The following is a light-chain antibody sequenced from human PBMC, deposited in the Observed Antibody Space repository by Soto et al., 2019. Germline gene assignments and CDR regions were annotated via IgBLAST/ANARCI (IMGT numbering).Light chain of an antibody. Sequence: QSALTQPASVSGSPGQSITISCTGSSSDVGGYDYVSWYQQHPGKAPKLMIYGVSNRPSGVSNRFSGSKSANTASLTISGLQAEDEADYYCSSYSSSSTLFGGGTKLTVL. J-gene: IGLJ2*01. V-gene: IGLV2-14*01. CDR2: GVS. CDR3: SSYSSSSTL. CDR1: SSDVGGYDY.